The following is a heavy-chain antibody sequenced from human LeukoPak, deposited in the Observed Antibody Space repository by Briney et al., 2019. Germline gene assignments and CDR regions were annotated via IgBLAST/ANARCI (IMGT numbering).Heavy chain of an antibody. Sequence: PSETLSLTCTVSGGSISSGGYYWSWIRQPPGKGLEWIGYIYHSGSTYYNPSLKSRVTISVDRSKNQFSLKLSSVTAAYTAVYYCARGDSMTTVTTYYFDYWGQGTLVTVSS. CDR3: ARGDSMTTVTTYYFDY. D-gene: IGHD4-17*01. CDR1: GGSISSGGYY. V-gene: IGHV4-30-2*01. CDR2: IYHSGST. J-gene: IGHJ4*02.